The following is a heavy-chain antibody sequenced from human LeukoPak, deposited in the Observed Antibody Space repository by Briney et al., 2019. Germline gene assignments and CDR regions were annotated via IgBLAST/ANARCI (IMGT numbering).Heavy chain of an antibody. Sequence: GGSLRLSCAASGFTFNTYTVNWVRQAPGKGLEWVSRINIDGSSTSYADSVKGRFTISRDNANNTLYLQMNSLRAEDTAIYYCARAPYYFDSWGQGTLVTVSS. J-gene: IGHJ4*02. CDR1: GFTFNTYT. V-gene: IGHV3-74*01. CDR3: ARAPYYFDS. CDR2: INIDGSST.